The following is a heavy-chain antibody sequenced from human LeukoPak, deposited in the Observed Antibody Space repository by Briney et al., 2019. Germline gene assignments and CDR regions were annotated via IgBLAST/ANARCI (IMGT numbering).Heavy chain of an antibody. CDR1: GGSISSSSYY. CDR2: IYYSGST. J-gene: IGHJ4*02. Sequence: SETLSLTCTVSGGSISSSSYYWGWIRQPPGKGLEWIGSIYYSGSTYYNPSLKSRVTISVDKSKNQFSLKLSSVTAADTAVYYCARYLGTAMVPYFDYWGQGTPVTVSS. V-gene: IGHV4-39*07. D-gene: IGHD5-18*01. CDR3: ARYLGTAMVPYFDY.